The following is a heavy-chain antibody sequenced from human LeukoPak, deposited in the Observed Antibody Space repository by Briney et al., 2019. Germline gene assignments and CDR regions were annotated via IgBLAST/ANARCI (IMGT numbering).Heavy chain of an antibody. V-gene: IGHV1-3*03. Sequence: ASVKVSCKASGYTFNSYAMHWVRQAPGQRLEWMGWINAGNGDTKYSQEFQGRVTITRDTSASTAYMELSSLRSEDMAVYYCARGDYYYYMDVWGKGTTVTISS. CDR1: GYTFNSYA. CDR3: ARGDYYYYMDV. CDR2: INAGNGDT. J-gene: IGHJ6*03.